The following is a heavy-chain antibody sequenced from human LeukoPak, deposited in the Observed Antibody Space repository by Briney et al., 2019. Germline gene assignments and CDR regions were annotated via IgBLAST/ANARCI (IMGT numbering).Heavy chain of an antibody. CDR3: ARAYSGGYSYFDH. J-gene: IGHJ4*02. CDR2: VYYSGSS. Sequence: SETLSLTCTDPGGSMSSYYWSGVRQSPRKGLGWIGNVYYSGSSNYNPSLECRVAISVDTTKNQFFLILNFVSAADTAVYYCARAYSGGYSYFDHWGQGTLVTVSS. D-gene: IGHD1-26*01. V-gene: IGHV4-59*01. CDR1: GGSMSSYY.